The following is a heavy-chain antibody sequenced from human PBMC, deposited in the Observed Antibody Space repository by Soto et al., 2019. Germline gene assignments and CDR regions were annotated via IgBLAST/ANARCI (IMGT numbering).Heavy chain of an antibody. J-gene: IGHJ6*02. CDR1: GFTVSSKY. V-gene: IGHV3-53*02. CDR3: TRGDYYCSGMDV. Sequence: EVQLVETGGGLIQPGGSLRLSCAVSGFTVSSKYMSWVRQAPGKGLQCVSIIYSGGSIYYEDSVKGRFTISRDNSKNTVYIQMNSLRAEDTAVYYCTRGDYYCSGMDVWGQGTTVTVSS. D-gene: IGHD3-10*01. CDR2: IYSGGSI.